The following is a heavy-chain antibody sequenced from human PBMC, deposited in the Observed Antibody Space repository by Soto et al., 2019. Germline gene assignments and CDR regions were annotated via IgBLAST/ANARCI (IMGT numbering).Heavy chain of an antibody. V-gene: IGHV4-30-4*01. Sequence: QVQLQESGPGLVKPSQTLALTCTVSGDSFSSADYKCSWIRQPPGKCLEWIGYTYYSGYTYNNPSLKNRVSTSVDTSHNQVSLQLISVTAADTAVYYCARSVDDVSFDSWGQGTIVTVS. D-gene: IGHD1-1*01. CDR2: TYYSGYT. CDR1: GDSFSSADYK. J-gene: IGHJ4*02. CDR3: ARSVDDVSFDS.